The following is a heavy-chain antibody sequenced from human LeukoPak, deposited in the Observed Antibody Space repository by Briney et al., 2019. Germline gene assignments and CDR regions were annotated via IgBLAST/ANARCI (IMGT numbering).Heavy chain of an antibody. J-gene: IGHJ4*02. CDR3: ARGPTFGLGDY. V-gene: IGHV3-21*01. CDR1: GFTYSSYS. CDR2: ISSSSSYI. D-gene: IGHD3/OR15-3a*01. Sequence: GGSLRLSCAASGFTYSSYSMNWVRQAPGKGLEWVSSISSSSSYIYYADSVKGRFTISRDNAKNSLYLQMNSLRAEDTAVYYCARGPTFGLGDYWGQGTLVTVSS.